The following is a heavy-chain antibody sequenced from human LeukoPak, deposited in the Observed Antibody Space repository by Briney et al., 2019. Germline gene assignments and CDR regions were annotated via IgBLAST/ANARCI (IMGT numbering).Heavy chain of an antibody. CDR1: GFPFSNYK. CDR3: AREVGSNGAFDY. J-gene: IGHJ4*02. D-gene: IGHD1-26*01. CDR2: ITSSSGYI. V-gene: IGHV3-21*01. Sequence: PGGSLRLSCAASGFPFSNYKMNWVRQAPGKRLEWVSSITSSSGYIYYADSVKGRFTISRDNAKKSLFLHMNSLRADDTAVYSCAREVGSNGAFDYWGPGTLVTVSS.